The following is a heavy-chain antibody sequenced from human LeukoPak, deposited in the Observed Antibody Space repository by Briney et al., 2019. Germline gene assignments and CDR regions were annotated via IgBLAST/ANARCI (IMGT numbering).Heavy chain of an antibody. J-gene: IGHJ4*02. CDR3: ARHGGFYFEY. V-gene: IGHV4-34*01. Sequence: SETLSLTCAVYGGSFSGYHWSWIRQPPGKGLEWIGQIYLGGFTNYTPSLKSRVTISGDTSKNQFSLKLSSVTAADTAVYYCARHGGFYFEYWGQGSLVTVSS. CDR2: IYLGGFT. CDR1: GGSFSGYH. D-gene: IGHD3-16*01.